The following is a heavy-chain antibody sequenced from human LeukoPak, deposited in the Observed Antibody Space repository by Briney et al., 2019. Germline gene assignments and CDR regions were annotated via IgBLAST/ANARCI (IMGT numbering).Heavy chain of an antibody. V-gene: IGHV4-59*08. D-gene: IGHD3-10*01. Sequence: KPSETLSLTCTVSGGSISSYYWSWIRQPPGKGLEWIGYIYYSGSTNYNPSLKSRVTISVDTSKNQFSLKLNSVTAADTAVYYCATIRYYYGSGVMGWFDPWGQGTLVTVSS. CDR1: GGSISSYY. CDR3: ATIRYYYGSGVMGWFDP. CDR2: IYYSGST. J-gene: IGHJ5*02.